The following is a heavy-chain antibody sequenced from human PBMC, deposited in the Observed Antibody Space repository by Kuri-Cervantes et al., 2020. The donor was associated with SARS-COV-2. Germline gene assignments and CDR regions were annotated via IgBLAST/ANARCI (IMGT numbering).Heavy chain of an antibody. D-gene: IGHD4-11*01. V-gene: IGHV3-30-3*02. CDR3: AKPIHDYSLGYHDAFDI. Sequence: GESLKISCAASGFTFSSYAMHWVRQAPGKGLEWVAVISYDGSKKYYADSVKGRFTISRDNSKNTLYLQMNSLRAEDTTVYYCAKPIHDYSLGYHDAFDIWGQGTMVTVSS. CDR2: ISYDGSKK. CDR1: GFTFSSYA. J-gene: IGHJ3*02.